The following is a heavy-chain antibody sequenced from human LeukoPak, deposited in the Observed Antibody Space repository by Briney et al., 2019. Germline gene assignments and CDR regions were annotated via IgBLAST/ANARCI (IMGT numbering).Heavy chain of an antibody. CDR2: VYPGDSDT. CDR1: GYSFTSYW. V-gene: IGHV5-51*01. Sequence: GESLKISCKGSGYSFTSYWIGWVRQMPGKGLEWMGTVYPGDSDTRYSPSFQGQVTISADKSISTAYLQWSSLKASDTAMYYCARRLIRSGYYYDYWGQGTLVTVSS. CDR3: ARRLIRSGYYYDY. J-gene: IGHJ4*02. D-gene: IGHD3-22*01.